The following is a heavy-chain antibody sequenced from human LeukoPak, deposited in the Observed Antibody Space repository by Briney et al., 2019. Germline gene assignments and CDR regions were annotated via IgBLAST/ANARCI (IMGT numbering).Heavy chain of an antibody. J-gene: IGHJ4*02. Sequence: GGSLRLSCAASGFTFSSYAMHWVRQAPGKGLEYVSAISSNGGSTYYANSVKGRFTISRDNSKNTLYLQMGSLRAEDMAVYYCARDHTQYYEFWSGYSYYFDYWGQGTLVTVSS. CDR3: ARDHTQYYEFWSGYSYYFDY. V-gene: IGHV3-64*01. D-gene: IGHD3-3*01. CDR2: ISSNGGST. CDR1: GFTFSSYA.